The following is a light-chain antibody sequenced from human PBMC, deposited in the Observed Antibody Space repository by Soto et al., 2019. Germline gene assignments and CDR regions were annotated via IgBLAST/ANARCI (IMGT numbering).Light chain of an antibody. CDR1: QSIGKF. CDR2: AAS. J-gene: IGKJ5*01. V-gene: IGKV1-39*01. CDR3: QQSYTTPIT. Sequence: DFELTQSPSSLSAFVGDRVTIPCRASQSIGKFLSWYQQKPGTAPKLLIYAASSLQSGVPSRFSGSGSGTNFTLSISSLQREDFATYYCQQSYTTPITFGQGTRLEIK.